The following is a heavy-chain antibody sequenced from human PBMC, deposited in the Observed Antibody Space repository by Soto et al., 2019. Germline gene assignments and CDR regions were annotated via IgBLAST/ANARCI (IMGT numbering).Heavy chain of an antibody. J-gene: IGHJ6*02. D-gene: IGHD6-13*01. CDR2: IDNSGST. V-gene: IGHV4-4*07. Sequence: PSETLSLTCTVSGGSISNYFCNWIRQPAGKGLEWIGRIDNSGSTNYNPSLKSRITMSADTSRNQFSLKLNSVTAADTAVYYCARVGIAAAGTDRYYYYGMDVWGQGTTVTVSS. CDR3: ARVGIAAAGTDRYYYYGMDV. CDR1: GGSISNYF.